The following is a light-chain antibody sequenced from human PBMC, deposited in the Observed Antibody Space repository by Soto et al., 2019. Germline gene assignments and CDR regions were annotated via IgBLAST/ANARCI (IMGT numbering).Light chain of an antibody. CDR1: SSNIEKNS. Sequence: QSVLTQPPSVSAAPGETVTISCSGSSSNIEKNSVSWHQQLPGAAPKLPIYDTNRRPSGIPDRFSGSKSGTSAALDITGLQTGDEADYYCGTWDSSLTSVVFGGGTKVTVL. CDR3: GTWDSSLTSVV. CDR2: DTN. J-gene: IGLJ2*01. V-gene: IGLV1-51*01.